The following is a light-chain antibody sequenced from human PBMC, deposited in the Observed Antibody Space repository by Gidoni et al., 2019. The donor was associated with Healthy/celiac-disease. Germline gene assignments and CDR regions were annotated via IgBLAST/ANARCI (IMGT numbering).Light chain of an antibody. Sequence: DIQMTQSPSSLSASVGDRVTITCQASQAISNYLNWYQQKPGKAPKLLIYDASNLETGVPSRFSGSGSGTDFTFTISSLQPEDIATYYCQQYDNLPLTFGQXTRLEIK. CDR3: QQYDNLPLT. V-gene: IGKV1-33*01. CDR2: DAS. J-gene: IGKJ5*01. CDR1: QAISNY.